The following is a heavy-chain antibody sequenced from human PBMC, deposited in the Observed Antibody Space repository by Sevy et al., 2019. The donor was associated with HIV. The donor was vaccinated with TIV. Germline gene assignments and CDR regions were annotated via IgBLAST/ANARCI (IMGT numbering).Heavy chain of an antibody. CDR1: GYSFTSYW. CDR2: IDPSDSYT. D-gene: IGHD1-26*01. V-gene: IGHV5-10-1*01. Sequence: GESLKISCKGSGYSFTSYWISWVRQMPGKGLEWMGRIDPSDSYTNYSPSFQGHVTISADKSISTAYLQWSSLKASDTAMYYCARHGVLVGATTAKEGYNWFDPWGQGTLVTVPS. J-gene: IGHJ5*02. CDR3: ARHGVLVGATTAKEGYNWFDP.